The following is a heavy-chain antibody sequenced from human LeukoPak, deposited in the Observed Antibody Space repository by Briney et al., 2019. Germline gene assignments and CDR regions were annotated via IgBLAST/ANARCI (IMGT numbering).Heavy chain of an antibody. Sequence: GGSLRLSCAASGFTFSSYGMHWVRQAPGKGLEWVAFIWYDGSNKYYADSVKGRFTISRDNSKNTLYLQMNSLRAEDTAVYYCANLYYYDSSGYWAFDYWGQGTLVTVSS. CDR1: GFTFSSYG. CDR3: ANLYYYDSSGYWAFDY. V-gene: IGHV3-30*02. D-gene: IGHD3-22*01. J-gene: IGHJ4*02. CDR2: IWYDGSNK.